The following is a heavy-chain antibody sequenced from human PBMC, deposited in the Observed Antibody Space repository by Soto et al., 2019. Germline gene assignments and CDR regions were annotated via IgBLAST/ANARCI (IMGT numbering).Heavy chain of an antibody. Sequence: EVQLLESGGGLVQPGGSLRLSCAASGFTFSSYAMSWVRQAPGKGLEWVSAISGSGGSTYYADSVKGRFTISRDNSKNTLYLQMNSLRAEETAVYYCAKDLEYSSGWYTYFQHLGQGTLVTVSS. J-gene: IGHJ1*01. D-gene: IGHD6-19*01. V-gene: IGHV3-23*01. CDR2: ISGSGGST. CDR1: GFTFSSYA. CDR3: AKDLEYSSGWYTYFQH.